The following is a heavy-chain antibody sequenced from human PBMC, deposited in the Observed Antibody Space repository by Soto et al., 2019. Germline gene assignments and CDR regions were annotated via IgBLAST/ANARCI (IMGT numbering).Heavy chain of an antibody. CDR2: IYYSGST. CDR1: GGSISSSSYY. CDR3: ARRGIAGPTYKWSDP. J-gene: IGHJ5*02. V-gene: IGHV4-39*02. Sequence: QLQLQESGPGLVKPSETLSLTCTVSGGSISSSSYYWGWIRQPPGKGLEWIGSIYYSGSTYYNPSLKSRVTTSLYTSKNHYTRKLSSVTAADTAVYYCARRGIAGPTYKWSDPWGQGSLVTVYS. D-gene: IGHD3-10*01.